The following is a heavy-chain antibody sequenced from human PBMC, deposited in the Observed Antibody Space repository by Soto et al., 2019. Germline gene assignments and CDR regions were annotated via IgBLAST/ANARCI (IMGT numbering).Heavy chain of an antibody. CDR3: TASSGWYNAFDI. Sequence: QAGGSLRLSCAASGFTFDEYALTWVRQAPGKGLEWVAGISGSGGSTYYADSVKGRSTISRDNSKNTLYLQMNSLRAEDTAVYYCTASSGWYNAFDIWGQGTMVTVSS. J-gene: IGHJ3*02. D-gene: IGHD6-19*01. V-gene: IGHV3-23*01. CDR1: GFTFDEYA. CDR2: ISGSGGST.